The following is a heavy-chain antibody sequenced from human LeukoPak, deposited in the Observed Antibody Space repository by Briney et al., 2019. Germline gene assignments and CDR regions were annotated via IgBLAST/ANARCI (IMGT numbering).Heavy chain of an antibody. J-gene: IGHJ5*02. V-gene: IGHV3-23*01. D-gene: IGHD2-15*01. CDR1: GFTFSSYG. CDR3: AKGPAYCSGGSCPLVYNWFDP. Sequence: GGTLRLSCAASGFTFSSYGMSWVRQAPGKGLEWVSAISGSGGSTYYADSVKGRFTISRDNSKNTLYLQMNSLRVEDTAVYYCAKGPAYCSGGSCPLVYNWFDPWGQGTLVTVSS. CDR2: ISGSGGST.